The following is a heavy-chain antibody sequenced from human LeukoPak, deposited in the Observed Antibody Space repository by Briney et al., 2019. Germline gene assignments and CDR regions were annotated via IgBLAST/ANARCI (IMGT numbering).Heavy chain of an antibody. CDR2: IYYSGST. Sequence: PSETLSLTCTVSGGSISSYYWSWIRQPPGKGLEWIGYIYYSGSTNYNPSLKSRVTISVDTSKNQFSLKLSSVTAADTAVYYCARDLGYGVDYWGQGTLVTVSS. J-gene: IGHJ4*02. V-gene: IGHV4-59*01. CDR3: ARDLGYGVDY. D-gene: IGHD5-12*01. CDR1: GGSISSYY.